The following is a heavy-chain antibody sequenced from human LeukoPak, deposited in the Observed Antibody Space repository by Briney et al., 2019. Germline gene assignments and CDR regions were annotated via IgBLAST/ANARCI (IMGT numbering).Heavy chain of an antibody. V-gene: IGHV3-74*01. CDR3: ARETLINVDAFDI. Sequence: PGGSLRLSCAASGFTLSSYWMHWVRQAPGKGLVWVSRINSGGSSTGYADSVKGRFTISRDNAKNTLYLQMNSLRAEDTAVYYCARETLINVDAFDIWGQGTMVTVSS. D-gene: IGHD3-16*01. CDR1: GFTLSSYW. J-gene: IGHJ3*02. CDR2: INSGGSST.